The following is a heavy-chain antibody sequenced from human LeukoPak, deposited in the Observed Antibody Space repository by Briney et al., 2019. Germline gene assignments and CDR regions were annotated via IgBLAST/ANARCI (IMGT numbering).Heavy chain of an antibody. J-gene: IGHJ6*03. D-gene: IGHD2-21*01. Sequence: PSETLSLTCAVYGGSFSGYYWSWICQPPGKGLEWIGEINHSGSTNYNPSLKSRVTISLDTSKNQFSLKLSSVTAADTAVYYCARGRNAIGQTSLYYSSYYMDVWGIGTTVTVSS. CDR3: ARGRNAIGQTSLYYSSYYMDV. CDR2: INHSGST. CDR1: GGSFSGYY. V-gene: IGHV4-34*01.